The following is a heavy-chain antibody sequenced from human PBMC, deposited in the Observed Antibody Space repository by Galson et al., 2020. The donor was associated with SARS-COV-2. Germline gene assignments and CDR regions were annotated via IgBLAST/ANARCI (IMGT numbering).Heavy chain of an antibody. Sequence: GGSLRLSCAASGFTFSNAWMSWVRQAPGKGLEWVGRIKSKTDGGTTDYAAPVKGRFTISRDDSKNTLYLQMNSLKTEDTAVYYCTAGGRGVRGVYFDYWGQGTLVTVSS. CDR3: TAGGRGVRGVYFDY. D-gene: IGHD3-10*01. CDR2: IKSKTDGGTT. V-gene: IGHV3-15*01. CDR1: GFTFSNAW. J-gene: IGHJ4*02.